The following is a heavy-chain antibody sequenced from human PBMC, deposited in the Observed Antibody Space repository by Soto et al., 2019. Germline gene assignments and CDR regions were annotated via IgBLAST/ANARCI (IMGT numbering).Heavy chain of an antibody. CDR2: IHHGGST. D-gene: IGHD3-16*01. Sequence: PSETLSLTCAVSSGSVSNDNWWSWVRQPPGKGLEWIGEIHHGGSTTYNPSLKSRVTISXXXXXXQXSXKXSXVTAXDTAVYYCARHVWDGGFDYWGQGTLVTVSS. CDR1: SGSVSNDNW. J-gene: IGHJ4*02. CDR3: ARHVWDGGFDY. V-gene: IGHV4-4*02.